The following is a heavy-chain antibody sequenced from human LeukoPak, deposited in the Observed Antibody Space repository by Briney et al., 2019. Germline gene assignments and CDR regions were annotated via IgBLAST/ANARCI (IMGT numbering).Heavy chain of an antibody. J-gene: IGHJ4*02. CDR3: ARDWLHAIDY. CDR1: GFTFSDTW. CDR2: IRSDGSDT. V-gene: IGHV3-74*01. Sequence: GWSLRLSCAASGFTFSDTWIHWVRQAPGEGLVWVSRIRSDGSDTRYAESVKGRFTISRDNAKNTLYLQMNSLRAEDTAVYYCARDWLHAIDYWGQGTLVAVSS. D-gene: IGHD5-18*01.